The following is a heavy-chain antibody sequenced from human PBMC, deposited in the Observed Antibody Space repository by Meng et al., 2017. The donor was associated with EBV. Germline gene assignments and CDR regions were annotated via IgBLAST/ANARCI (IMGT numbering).Heavy chain of an antibody. CDR1: GYTFTSYG. V-gene: IGHV1-18*01. J-gene: IGHJ4*02. CDR2: ISAYNGNT. Sequence: QVPVVQAGAEGKKRAASVKASCKASGYTFTSYGISWVRHAPGQGLEWMGWISAYNGNTNYAQKLQGSVTMTTDTSTSTAYRELRSVRSDDTGVYYCARGLDYFDYWGQGTLVTVSS. CDR3: ARGLDYFDY.